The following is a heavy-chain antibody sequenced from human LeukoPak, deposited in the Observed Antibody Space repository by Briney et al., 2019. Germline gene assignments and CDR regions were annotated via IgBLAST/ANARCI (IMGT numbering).Heavy chain of an antibody. CDR2: ISYDGSNK. V-gene: IGHV3-30*04. CDR1: GFTFSSYA. J-gene: IGHJ4*02. Sequence: PGGSLRLSCAASGFTFSSYAMHWVRQAPGKGLEWVAVISYDGSNKYYADSVKGRFTISRDNSKNTLYLQMNSLRAEDTAVYYCAGPRYLDYWGQGTLVTVSS. CDR3: AGPRYLDY.